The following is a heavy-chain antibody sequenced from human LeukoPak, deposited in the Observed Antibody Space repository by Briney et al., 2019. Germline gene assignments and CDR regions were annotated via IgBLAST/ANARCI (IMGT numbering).Heavy chain of an antibody. CDR2: ISYDGSNK. Sequence: LPGGSLRLSCAASGFSFSSYAMHWVRQAPGKGLEWVAVISYDGSNKYYADSVRGRFTISRDNSKNTLYLQMNSLKPEDTAVYYCAKDGFGELLNWFDPWGQGTLVTVSS. V-gene: IGHV3-30-3*01. CDR1: GFSFSSYA. J-gene: IGHJ5*02. D-gene: IGHD3-10*01. CDR3: AKDGFGELLNWFDP.